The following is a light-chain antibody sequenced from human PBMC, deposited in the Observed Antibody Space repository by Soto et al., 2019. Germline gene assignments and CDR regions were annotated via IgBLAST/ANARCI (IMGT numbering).Light chain of an antibody. CDR2: DVS. CDR3: CSYAGSYTPLYV. Sequence: QSVLTQPPSASGSPGQSVTISCTGTSSDVGAYKYVAWYQQHPGKAPKLMIFDVSQRPSGVPDRFSGSKSGNTASLTVSGLQAEDGADYYCCSYAGSYTPLYVFGTGTKVTVL. J-gene: IGLJ1*01. CDR1: SSDVGAYKY. V-gene: IGLV2-8*01.